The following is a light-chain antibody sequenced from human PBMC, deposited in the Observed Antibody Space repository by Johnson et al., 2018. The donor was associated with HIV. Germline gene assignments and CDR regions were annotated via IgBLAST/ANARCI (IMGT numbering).Light chain of an antibody. CDR1: SSNIGNNY. CDR2: DNN. Sequence: QLVLTQPPSVSAAPGQKVTISCSGSSSNIGNNYVSWYQQLPGTAPKLLIYDNNKRPSGIPDRFSGSKSGTSATLGITGLQTGDEADYYCATWDSSLSAYVFGTWTKVTVL. J-gene: IGLJ1*01. V-gene: IGLV1-51*01. CDR3: ATWDSSLSAYV.